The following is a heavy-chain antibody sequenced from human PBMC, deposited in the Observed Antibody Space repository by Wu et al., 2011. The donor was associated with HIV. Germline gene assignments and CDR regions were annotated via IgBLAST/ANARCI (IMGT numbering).Heavy chain of an antibody. CDR2: IIPIFGTA. Sequence: QVQLVQSGAEVKKPGASAKVSCKASGYTFSGYHIHWVRQAPGQGLEWMGGIIPIFGTAKYAQKFQGRVTITTDESTSTAYMELSSLRSEDTAVYYCARGIPYYYESSGYSSTPYYFDYWGQGTLVTVSS. J-gene: IGHJ4*02. D-gene: IGHD3-22*01. CDR1: GYTFSGYH. CDR3: ARGIPYYYESSGYSSTPYYFDY. V-gene: IGHV1-69*01.